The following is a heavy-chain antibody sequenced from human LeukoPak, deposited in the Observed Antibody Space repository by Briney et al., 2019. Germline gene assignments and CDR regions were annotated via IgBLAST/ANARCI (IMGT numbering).Heavy chain of an antibody. CDR1: RFTFSSYS. V-gene: IGHV3-21*01. CDR2: ISSSSSYI. D-gene: IGHD1-26*01. Sequence: GGSLRLSCAASRFTFSSYSMNWVRQAPGKGLEWVSSISSSSSYIYYADSVKGRFTISRDNAKNSLYLQMNSLRAEDTAVYYCARGTEWERNCFDYWGQGTLVTVSS. CDR3: ARGTEWERNCFDY. J-gene: IGHJ4*02.